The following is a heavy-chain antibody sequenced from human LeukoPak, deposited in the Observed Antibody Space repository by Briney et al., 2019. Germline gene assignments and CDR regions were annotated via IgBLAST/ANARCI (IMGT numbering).Heavy chain of an antibody. Sequence: GSLRLSCAASGFTFSSYSMNWIRQPPRKGLEWIGEINHSGSTNYNPSLKSRVTISVDTSKNQFSLKLSSVTAADTAVYYCARRPLGYCSSTSCPTPYYFDYWGQGTLVTVSS. D-gene: IGHD2-2*01. CDR3: ARRPLGYCSSTSCPTPYYFDY. J-gene: IGHJ4*02. CDR2: INHSGST. V-gene: IGHV4-34*01. CDR1: GFTFSSYS.